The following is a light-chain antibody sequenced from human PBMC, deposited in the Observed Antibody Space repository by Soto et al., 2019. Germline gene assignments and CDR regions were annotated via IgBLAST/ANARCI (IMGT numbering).Light chain of an antibody. V-gene: IGKV3-11*01. J-gene: IGKJ5*01. Sequence: EIVLTQSPATLSLSPGERTTLSCRASQSVSSYLAWYQQKPGQAPSLLIFDASNRATGIPARFSGGGSGTDFTLTISRLEPEDFAVYYCQQYGSSPMTFGQGTRLEIK. CDR1: QSVSSY. CDR3: QQYGSSPMT. CDR2: DAS.